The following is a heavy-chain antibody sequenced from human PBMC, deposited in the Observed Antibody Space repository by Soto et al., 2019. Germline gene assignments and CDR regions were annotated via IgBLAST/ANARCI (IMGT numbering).Heavy chain of an antibody. D-gene: IGHD1-26*01. CDR2: IYYSGTT. Sequence: ETLSLTCSVSGDSISSSSYYWGWIRQPPGKGLEWIGNIYYSGTTYYNPSLKSRVTISVDTSKNQFSLKLSSVTAADTAVYYCARRDSGRPLDVWGQGTMVTVSS. J-gene: IGHJ3*01. CDR1: GDSISSSSYY. V-gene: IGHV4-39*01. CDR3: ARRDSGRPLDV.